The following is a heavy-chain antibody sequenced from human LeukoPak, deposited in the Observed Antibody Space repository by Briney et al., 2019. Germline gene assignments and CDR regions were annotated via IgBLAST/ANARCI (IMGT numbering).Heavy chain of an antibody. J-gene: IGHJ4*02. V-gene: IGHV3-23*01. CDR3: AKARRGYTSSWIDY. Sequence: GGSLRLSCAASGFSFSGYAMTWVRQAPGKGLEWVSVISGSGSSPFYADSVKGRITISRDNSKNTLCLQMNSLRAEDTAVYYCAKARRGYTSSWIDYWGQGTLVTVSS. CDR2: ISGSGSSP. D-gene: IGHD6-13*01. CDR1: GFSFSGYA.